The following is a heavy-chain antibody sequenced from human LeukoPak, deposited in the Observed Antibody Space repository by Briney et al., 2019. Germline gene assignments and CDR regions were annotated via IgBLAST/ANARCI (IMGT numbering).Heavy chain of an antibody. CDR1: GGSFSGYY. Sequence: PSETLSLTCAVYGGSFSGYYWSWIRQPPGEGLEWIGEINHSGSTNYNPSLKSRVTISVDTSKNQFSLKLSSVTAADTAVYYCARGIVGATTSDCWFDPWGQGTLVTVSS. V-gene: IGHV4-34*01. D-gene: IGHD1-26*01. CDR3: ARGIVGATTSDCWFDP. J-gene: IGHJ5*02. CDR2: INHSGST.